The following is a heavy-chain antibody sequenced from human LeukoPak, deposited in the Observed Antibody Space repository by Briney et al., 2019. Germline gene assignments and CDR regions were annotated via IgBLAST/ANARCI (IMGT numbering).Heavy chain of an antibody. CDR1: GFTFSSYS. V-gene: IGHV3-21*01. J-gene: IGHJ4*02. CDR3: ARDNKDYDYVWGSYRATTKNDY. Sequence: GGSLRLSCAASGFTFSSYSMNWVRQAPGKGLEWVSSISSSSRYIYYADSVKGRFTISRDNAKNSLYLQMNSLRAEDTAVYHCARDNKDYDYVWGSYRATTKNDYWGQGTLVTVSS. D-gene: IGHD3-16*02. CDR2: ISSSSRYI.